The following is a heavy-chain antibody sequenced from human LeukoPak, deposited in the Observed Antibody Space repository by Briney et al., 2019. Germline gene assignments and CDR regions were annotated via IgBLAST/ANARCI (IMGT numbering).Heavy chain of an antibody. CDR1: RGTFSSYG. CDR2: VIAIFGRV. V-gene: IGHV1-69*05. D-gene: IGHD3-22*01. CDR3: ARGELGDSSGFSFFDY. Sequence: SVKASCKASRGTFSSYGISWVRQAPGQGLEWMGGVIAIFGRVKYGQKFQGRATITTDESTSTAYMELSSLTSEDTGVYYCARGELGDSSGFSFFDYWGQGTLVTVSS. J-gene: IGHJ4*02.